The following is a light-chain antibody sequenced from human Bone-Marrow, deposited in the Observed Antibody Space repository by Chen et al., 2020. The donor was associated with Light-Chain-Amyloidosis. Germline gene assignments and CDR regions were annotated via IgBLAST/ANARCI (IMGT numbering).Light chain of an antibody. V-gene: IGLV6-57*01. J-gene: IGLJ3*02. Sequence: FMLTQPRAVSESPGKTVTISCTRSSGSIAGNYVQWFQQRPGRSPTTVIFEDNLRPPGVPDRFSGSVDTSSNSASLSISGLKPEDEADYYCQSYDTRVRVFGGGTRLTVL. CDR2: EDN. CDR3: QSYDTRVRV. CDR1: SGSIAGNY.